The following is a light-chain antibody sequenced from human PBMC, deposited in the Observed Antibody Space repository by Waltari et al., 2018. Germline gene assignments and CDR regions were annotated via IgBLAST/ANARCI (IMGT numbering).Light chain of an antibody. CDR2: DTT. Sequence: QAVVTQEPSLTVSPGGTVTLTCASNTGVVTSGHFPYWFQQKPGQAPKTLIDDTTNKHSWTPARFSGSLLGGKAALTLSGAQPEDEADYFCFLVYGGVGVFGGGTKLTVL. J-gene: IGLJ3*02. V-gene: IGLV7-46*01. CDR1: TGVVTSGHF. CDR3: FLVYGGVGV.